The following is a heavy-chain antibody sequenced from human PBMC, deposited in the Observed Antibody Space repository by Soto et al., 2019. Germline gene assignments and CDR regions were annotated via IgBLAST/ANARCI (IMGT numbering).Heavy chain of an antibody. V-gene: IGHV3-33*01. J-gene: IGHJ4*02. CDR2: IWFDGSNK. CDR3: ATTGPY. CDR1: GVTFSSYG. Sequence: QVQLVESGGGVVQPGRSLRLSGAASGVTFSSYGMHWVRQAPGKGLEWVAVIWFDGSNKFYADSVKGRFTISRDNSKNTVSLQMNSLRDEDSAAYYCATTGPYWGQGTLVTVSS.